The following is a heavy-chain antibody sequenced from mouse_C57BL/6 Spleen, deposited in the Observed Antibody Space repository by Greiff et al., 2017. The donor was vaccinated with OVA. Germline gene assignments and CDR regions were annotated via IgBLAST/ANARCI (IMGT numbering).Heavy chain of an antibody. Sequence: QVQLQQSGAELVKPGASVKISCKASGYAFSSYWMNWVKQRPGKGLEWIGQIYPGDGDTNYNGKFKGKATLTADKSSSTAYMQLSSLTSEDSAVYFCARVGWGATGTDYAMDYWGQGTSVTVSS. CDR3: ARVGWGATGTDYAMDY. CDR1: GYAFSSYW. J-gene: IGHJ4*01. V-gene: IGHV1-80*01. D-gene: IGHD4-1*02. CDR2: IYPGDGDT.